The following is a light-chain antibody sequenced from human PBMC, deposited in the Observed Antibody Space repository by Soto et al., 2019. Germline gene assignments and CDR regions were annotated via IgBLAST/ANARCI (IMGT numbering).Light chain of an antibody. CDR1: QSVTNNY. V-gene: IGKV3-20*01. J-gene: IGKJ1*01. CDR3: QQYGSSHWT. CDR2: AAS. Sequence: EIVLTQSPGTLSLSPGERATLSCRASQSVTNNYLAWYQHQPGQDPRLLIYAASSRATGTPDRFSGSGSGTDFTLTISRLEPEDFTVYFCQQYGSSHWTFGQGTKVEIK.